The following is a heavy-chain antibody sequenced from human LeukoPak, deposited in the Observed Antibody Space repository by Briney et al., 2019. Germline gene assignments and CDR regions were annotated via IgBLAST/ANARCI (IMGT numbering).Heavy chain of an antibody. Sequence: PSETLSLTCTVSGGSISSSSYYWGWIRQPPGKGLEWIGSIYYSGSIYYNPSLKSRVTISVDTSKNQFSLKLSSVTAADTAVYYCARHHEVRYCSSPSCYPYFDYWGQGTLVTVSS. J-gene: IGHJ4*02. D-gene: IGHD2-2*01. CDR2: IYYSGSI. CDR1: GGSISSSSYY. V-gene: IGHV4-39*01. CDR3: ARHHEVRYCSSPSCYPYFDY.